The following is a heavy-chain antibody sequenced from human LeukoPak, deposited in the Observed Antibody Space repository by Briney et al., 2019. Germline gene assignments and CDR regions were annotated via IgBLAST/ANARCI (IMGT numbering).Heavy chain of an antibody. D-gene: IGHD2-15*01. CDR2: INPNSGDT. CDR3: AGEYCSGGRCRQGFDY. V-gene: IGHV1-2*02. CDR1: GYTFTDYY. Sequence: ASVKLSCKSSGYTFTDYYMHLVRQAPGPGLEWMGWINPNSGDTNHAQNLQGRVTLTRDTSISTAYMELSSLRSDDSAVYYCAGEYCSGGRCRQGFDYWGQGTLVTVSS. J-gene: IGHJ4*02.